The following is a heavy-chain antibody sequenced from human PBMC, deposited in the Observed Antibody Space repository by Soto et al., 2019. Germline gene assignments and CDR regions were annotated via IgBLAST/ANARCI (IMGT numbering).Heavy chain of an antibody. D-gene: IGHD6-13*01. V-gene: IGHV3-23*01. CDR3: ATYSSPFDY. CDR2: ISATGTTT. J-gene: IGHJ4*02. CDR1: EFSFSSYA. Sequence: GGSLRLSCAAYEFSFSSYALNWVRQAPGKGLEWVSAISATGTTTYYADSVKGRFTISRDNSKRTLFLQMDSLSPEDTAVYYCATYSSPFDYWGQGTLVTVSS.